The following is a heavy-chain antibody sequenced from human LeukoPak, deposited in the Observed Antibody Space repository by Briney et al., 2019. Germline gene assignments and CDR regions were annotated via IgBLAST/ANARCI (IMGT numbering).Heavy chain of an antibody. CDR3: ARDVAPELGYSYGSDAFDI. CDR1: GFTFNSYT. Sequence: GGSLRLSCAASGFTFNSYTMTWVRQAPGKGLEWVSSISTGSTYIYYADSVKGRFTISRDNAKNSLYLQMNSLRAEDTAVYYCARDVAPELGYSYGSDAFDIWGQGTMVTVSS. V-gene: IGHV3-21*01. CDR2: ISTGSTYI. J-gene: IGHJ3*02. D-gene: IGHD5-18*01.